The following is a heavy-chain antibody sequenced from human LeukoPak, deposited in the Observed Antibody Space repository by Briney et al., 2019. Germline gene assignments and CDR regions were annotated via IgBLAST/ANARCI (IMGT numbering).Heavy chain of an antibody. CDR3: AREARIAARPGFDY. CDR1: GVSFSGSY. CDR2: INHSGST. J-gene: IGHJ4*02. D-gene: IGHD6-6*01. V-gene: IGHV4-34*01. Sequence: SETLSLTCAVYGVSFSGSYWSWIRQPPGKGLEWIGEINHSGSTNYNPSLKSRVTISVDTSKNQFSLKLSSVTAADTAVYYCAREARIAARPGFDYWGQGTLVTVSS.